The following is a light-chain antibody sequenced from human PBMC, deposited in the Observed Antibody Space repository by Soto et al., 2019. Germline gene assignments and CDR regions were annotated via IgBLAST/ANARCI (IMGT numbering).Light chain of an antibody. V-gene: IGKV1-5*03. CDR3: QQYDSYSWT. CDR1: QSISSR. J-gene: IGKJ1*01. CDR2: KAS. Sequence: DIQMTQSPSTLSASVGDRVTITCRASQSISSRLAWYQQKPGKVPKLLIYKASSLESGVPSRFSGSGSGTEFNLTISSLQPDDFSTYYCQQYDSYSWTFGQGTQVE.